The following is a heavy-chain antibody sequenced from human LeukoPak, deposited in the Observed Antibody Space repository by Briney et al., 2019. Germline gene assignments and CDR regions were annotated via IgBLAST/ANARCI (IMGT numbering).Heavy chain of an antibody. D-gene: IGHD3-22*01. Sequence: GGSLRLSCAASGFTFSSYGMHWVRQAPGKGLEWVAFIRYDGSNTYYADSVKGRFTISRDNSRNTLYLQMNSLRAEDTAVYYCAIRDGSGYFLFDYWGQGTLVTVSS. CDR3: AIRDGSGYFLFDY. CDR1: GFTFSSYG. J-gene: IGHJ4*02. V-gene: IGHV3-30*02. CDR2: IRYDGSNT.